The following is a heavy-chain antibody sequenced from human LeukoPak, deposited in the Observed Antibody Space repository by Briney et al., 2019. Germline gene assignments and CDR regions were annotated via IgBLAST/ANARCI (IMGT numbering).Heavy chain of an antibody. Sequence: PGRSLRLSCAASGFTFSSYGMHWVRQAPGKGLEWVAVISYDGSNKYYADSVKGRFTISRDNSKNTLYPQMNSLRAEDTAVYYCAKDLTALMIVVVLGYWGQGTLVTVSS. CDR3: AKDLTALMIVVVLGY. D-gene: IGHD3-22*01. CDR1: GFTFSSYG. CDR2: ISYDGSNK. J-gene: IGHJ4*02. V-gene: IGHV3-30*18.